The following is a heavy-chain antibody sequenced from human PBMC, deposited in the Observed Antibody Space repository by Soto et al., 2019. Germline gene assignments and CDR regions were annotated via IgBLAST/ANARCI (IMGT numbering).Heavy chain of an antibody. Sequence: PSETLSLTCTVSGGSISSYYWSWIRQPPGKGLEWIGYIYYSGSTNYNPSLKSRVTISVDTSKNQFSLKLSSVTAADTAVYYCARQGIAAAVPFDYWGQGTLVTVS. CDR3: ARQGIAAAVPFDY. D-gene: IGHD6-13*01. J-gene: IGHJ4*02. V-gene: IGHV4-59*08. CDR1: GGSISSYY. CDR2: IYYSGST.